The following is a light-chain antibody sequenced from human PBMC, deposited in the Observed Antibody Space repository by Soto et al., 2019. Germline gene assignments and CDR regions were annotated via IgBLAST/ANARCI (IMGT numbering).Light chain of an antibody. CDR1: QSVSSSY. CDR2: GAS. Sequence: EIVLTQSPGTLSLSPGERATRSCRASQSVSSSYLAWYQQKPGQAPRLLIYGASSRATGIPDRFSGSGSGTDFTLTISRLEPEDFAVYYCQQYGSSPFGQGTKVDI. J-gene: IGKJ1*01. CDR3: QQYGSSP. V-gene: IGKV3-20*01.